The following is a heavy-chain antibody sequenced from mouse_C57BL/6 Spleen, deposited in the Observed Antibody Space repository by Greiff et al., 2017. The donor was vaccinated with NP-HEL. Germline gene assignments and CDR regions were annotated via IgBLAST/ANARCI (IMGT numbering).Heavy chain of an antibody. Sequence: QVQLKQSGAELARPGASVKLSCKASGYTFTSYGISWVKQRTGQGLEWIGEIYPRSGNTYYNEKFKGKATLTADKSSSTAYMELRSLTSEDSAVYFCARLDGSSYRDYWGQGTTLTVSS. CDR3: ARLDGSSYRDY. J-gene: IGHJ2*01. V-gene: IGHV1-81*01. CDR2: IYPRSGNT. CDR1: GYTFTSYG. D-gene: IGHD1-1*01.